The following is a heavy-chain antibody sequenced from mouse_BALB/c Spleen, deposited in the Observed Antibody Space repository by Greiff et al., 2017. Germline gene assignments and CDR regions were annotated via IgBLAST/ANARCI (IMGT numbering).Heavy chain of an antibody. V-gene: IGHV5-6-5*01. Sequence: EVKLEESGGGLVKPGGSLKLSCAASGFTFSSYAMSWVRQTPEKRLEWVASISSGGSTYYPDSVKGRFTISRDNARNILYLQMSSLRSEDTAMYYCARGYYDYAYAMDYWGQGTSVTVSS. CDR1: GFTFSSYA. CDR2: ISSGGST. J-gene: IGHJ4*01. D-gene: IGHD2-4*01. CDR3: ARGYYDYAYAMDY.